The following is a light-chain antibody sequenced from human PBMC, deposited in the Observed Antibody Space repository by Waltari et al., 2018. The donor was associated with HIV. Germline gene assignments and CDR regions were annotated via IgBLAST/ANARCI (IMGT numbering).Light chain of an antibody. J-gene: IGLJ2*01. CDR3: AAWDDSLNGPHVV. CDR1: SSDIASNA. Sequence: QSVLTQPPSASATPGQRVAISCSGSSSDIASNAVNWYQQLPGTAPKLLIYSNNQRPSGVPDRFSGSKSGTSASLAISGLQSEDEADYYCAAWDDSLNGPHVVFGGGTKLTVL. CDR2: SNN. V-gene: IGLV1-44*01.